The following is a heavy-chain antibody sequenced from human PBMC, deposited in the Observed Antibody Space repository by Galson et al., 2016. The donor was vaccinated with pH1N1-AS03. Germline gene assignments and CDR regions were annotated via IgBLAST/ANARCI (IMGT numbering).Heavy chain of an antibody. J-gene: IGHJ4*02. CDR2: INADGSIT. Sequence: SLRLSCAASEFTFSSKWMHWVRQAPGKGPVWVPRINADGSITSYADSVKGRFTISRDNAKNTLSLQMNSLRAEATAVYYCARGNGRNFDCWGQGTLVTVSS. D-gene: IGHD2-8*01. CDR1: EFTFSSKW. CDR3: ARGNGRNFDC. V-gene: IGHV3-74*01.